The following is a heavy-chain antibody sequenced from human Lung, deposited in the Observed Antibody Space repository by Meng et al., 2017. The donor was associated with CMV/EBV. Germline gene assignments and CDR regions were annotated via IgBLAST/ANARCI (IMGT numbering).Heavy chain of an antibody. J-gene: IGHJ4*02. V-gene: IGHV1-8*01. CDR2: MNPNRGTT. D-gene: IGHD6-19*01. Sequence: QVPLVQSGAEVKKPRASVKVSCKASGYTFNSYDINWVRRGTGQGLEWMGWMNPNRGTTGYAQKFQGRVTMTRNISKSTAYMDLSSLRSEDTAVYYCATGVADFEYWGQGTLVTVSS. CDR3: ATGVADFEY. CDR1: GYTFNSYD.